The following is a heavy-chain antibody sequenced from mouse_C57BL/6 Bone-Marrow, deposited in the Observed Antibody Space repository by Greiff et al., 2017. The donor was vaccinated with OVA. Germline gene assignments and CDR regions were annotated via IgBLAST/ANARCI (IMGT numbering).Heavy chain of an antibody. V-gene: IGHV5-6*01. CDR3: ARHYYGSSYY. CDR2: ISSGGSYT. J-gene: IGHJ2*01. CDR1: GFTFSSYG. D-gene: IGHD1-1*01. Sequence: EVHLVESGGDLVKPGGSLKLSCAASGFTFSSYGMSWVRQTPDKRLEWVATISSGGSYTYYPASVKGRFTISRDNAKNTLYLQMSSLKSEDTAMYYCARHYYGSSYYWGQGTTLTVSS.